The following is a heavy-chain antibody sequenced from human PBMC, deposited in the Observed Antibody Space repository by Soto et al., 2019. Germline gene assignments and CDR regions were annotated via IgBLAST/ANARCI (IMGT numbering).Heavy chain of an antibody. J-gene: IGHJ6*02. CDR3: ARRISPLPTVTQQHYGMDV. Sequence: ASVKVSCKASGYTLTSYYMHWVRQAPGQGLEWMGIINPSGGSTSYAQKFQGRVTMTRDTATSTVDRELSSLRSADTAVYYRARRISPLPTVTQQHYGMDVWGQGTTVNLCS. CDR1: GYTLTSYY. V-gene: IGHV1-46*01. CDR2: INPSGGST. D-gene: IGHD4-17*01.